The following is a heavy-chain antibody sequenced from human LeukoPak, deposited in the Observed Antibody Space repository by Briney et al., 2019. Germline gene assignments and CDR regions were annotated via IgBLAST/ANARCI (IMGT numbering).Heavy chain of an antibody. CDR1: GGSISSYY. CDR2: IYTSGST. J-gene: IGHJ5*02. V-gene: IGHV4-4*07. CDR3: ERLGRYGGERDA. D-gene: IGHD1-26*01. Sequence: SETLSLTCTVSGGSISSYYWSWIRQPAGKGLEWIGRIYTSGSTNYNPSLKSRVTMSVDTSKNQFSLKLSSVTAADTAVYYCERLGRYGGERDAWGQGALVTVSS.